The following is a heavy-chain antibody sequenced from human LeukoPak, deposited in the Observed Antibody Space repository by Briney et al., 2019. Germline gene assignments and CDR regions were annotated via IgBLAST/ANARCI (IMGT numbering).Heavy chain of an antibody. J-gene: IGHJ5*02. CDR3: ARDRMSAISRGWFDP. V-gene: IGHV3-7*01. Sequence: PGGSLRPSCAASGFTFSSYWMSWVRQAPGKGLEWVANIKQDGSEKYYVDSVKGRFTISRDNAKNSLYLQMNSLRPEETAVYYCARDRMSAISRGWFDPWGQGTLVTVSS. CDR2: IKQDGSEK. CDR1: GFTFSSYW. D-gene: IGHD2-21*01.